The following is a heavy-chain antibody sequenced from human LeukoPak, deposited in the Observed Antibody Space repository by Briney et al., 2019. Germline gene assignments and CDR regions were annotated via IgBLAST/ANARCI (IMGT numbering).Heavy chain of an antibody. D-gene: IGHD3-22*01. Sequence: PGGSLRLSCAASGFTVSSTYMTWVRQAPGKGLEWVSLIYSGGSTYYADSVKGRFTISRDNSKNTLYLQVNSLRAEDTAVYYCAGSGYYYGYFDYWGQGTLVTVSS. CDR1: GFTVSSTY. CDR2: IYSGGST. J-gene: IGHJ4*02. V-gene: IGHV3-53*01. CDR3: AGSGYYYGYFDY.